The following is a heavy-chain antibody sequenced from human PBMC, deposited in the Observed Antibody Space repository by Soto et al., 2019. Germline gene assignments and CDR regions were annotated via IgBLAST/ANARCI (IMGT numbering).Heavy chain of an antibody. Sequence: PLVETGGGLIQPGTSLTLSCAASGFSVSRNYMTWVRQAPGKGLEWVSFVYSGGATFYADSVKGRFILSRDDSQNTLYLQMNNLRAGDTAVYYCARVPGRLWGRGTLVTVAS. CDR3: ARVPGRL. CDR1: GFSVSRNY. CDR2: VYSGGAT. V-gene: IGHV3-53*02. J-gene: IGHJ4*02. D-gene: IGHD3-10*01.